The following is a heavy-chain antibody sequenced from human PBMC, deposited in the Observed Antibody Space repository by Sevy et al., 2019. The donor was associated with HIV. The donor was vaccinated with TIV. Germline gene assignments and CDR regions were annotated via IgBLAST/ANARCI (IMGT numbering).Heavy chain of an antibody. CDR1: GFTFSSYW. Sequence: GGSLRLSCAASGFTFSSYWMHWVRQAPGKGLVWVSGISADGSRTVYEDSVKGRFTISRDNAKNTLYLQMNSLRAEDTAVYYCARVIKDARWGQGTLVTVSS. V-gene: IGHV3-74*01. D-gene: IGHD3-10*01. CDR2: ISADGSRT. CDR3: ARVIKDAR. J-gene: IGHJ4*02.